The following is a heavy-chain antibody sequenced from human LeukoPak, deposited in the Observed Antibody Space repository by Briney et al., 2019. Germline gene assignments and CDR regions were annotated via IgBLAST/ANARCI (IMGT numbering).Heavy chain of an antibody. V-gene: IGHV1-69*06. J-gene: IGHJ4*02. CDR1: GGTFSSYA. D-gene: IGHD2/OR15-2a*01. Sequence: ASVKVSCKASGGTFSSYAISWVRQAPGQGLEWMGGIIPIFGTANYAQKFQGRVTITADKSTSTAYMELSSLRSEDTAVYYCARGGAAAHLYYFDYWGQGTLVTVSS. CDR3: ARGGAAAHLYYFDY. CDR2: IIPIFGTA.